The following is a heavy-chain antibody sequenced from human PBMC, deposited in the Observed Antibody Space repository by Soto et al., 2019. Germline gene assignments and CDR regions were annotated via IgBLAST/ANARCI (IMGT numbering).Heavy chain of an antibody. V-gene: IGHV4-30-2*05. D-gene: IGHD1-26*01. Sequence: QLQLQESGSGLVKPSQTLSLTCAVSGGSISSGGYSWSWIRQPPGKGLEWIGYIYHSGSTYYNPSLKSRVTISLDTSQNQFSLKLSSVTAADTAVYYCASGNAWEALLAYWGQGTLVTVSS. CDR3: ASGNAWEALLAY. J-gene: IGHJ4*02. CDR2: IYHSGST. CDR1: GGSISSGGYS.